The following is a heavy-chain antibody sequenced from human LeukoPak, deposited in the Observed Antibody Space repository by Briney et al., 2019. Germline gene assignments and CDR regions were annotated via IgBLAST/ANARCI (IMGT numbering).Heavy chain of an antibody. D-gene: IGHD3-22*01. Sequence: SETLSLTCAVYGGSFSGYYWSWIRQPPGKGLEWIGEINHSGSTNYNPSLKSRVTISVDKSKNQFSLRLKSVTAADTAVYYCARGTDYYDSPNWFDSWGQGILVTVSS. J-gene: IGHJ5*01. CDR3: ARGTDYYDSPNWFDS. CDR1: GGSFSGYY. V-gene: IGHV4-34*01. CDR2: INHSGST.